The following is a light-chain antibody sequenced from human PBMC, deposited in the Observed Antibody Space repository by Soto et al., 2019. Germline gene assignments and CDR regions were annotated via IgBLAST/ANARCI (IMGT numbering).Light chain of an antibody. CDR3: CSYTSSNTVV. Sequence: QSALTQTASVSGSPGQSITISCTGASSDIGSYDLVSWYQQNPGKTPRLIIYEVNKRPWGVSNRFSGSKSGNTASLTISGLQAEDEADYYCCSYTSSNTVVFGGGTKLTVL. CDR2: EVN. J-gene: IGLJ2*01. V-gene: IGLV2-23*02. CDR1: SSDIGSYDL.